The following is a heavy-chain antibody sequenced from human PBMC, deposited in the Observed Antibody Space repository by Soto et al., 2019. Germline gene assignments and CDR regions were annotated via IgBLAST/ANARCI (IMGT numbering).Heavy chain of an antibody. Sequence: QVQLVQSGAEVKKPGASVKVSCKASGYTFTSYGISWVRQAPGQGLEWMGWISTYNGNTNYAQKLQGRVTMTTDTATRTAYMALRSLRSDDTAVYYCARDGQTTMVRGVRGGSYNYYGMDVWGQGTTVTVSS. CDR3: ARDGQTTMVRGVRGGSYNYYGMDV. CDR1: GYTFTSYG. V-gene: IGHV1-18*04. CDR2: ISTYNGNT. D-gene: IGHD3-10*01. J-gene: IGHJ6*02.